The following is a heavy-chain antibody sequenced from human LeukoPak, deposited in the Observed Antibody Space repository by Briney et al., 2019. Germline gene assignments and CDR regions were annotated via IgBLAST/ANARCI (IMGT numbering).Heavy chain of an antibody. CDR1: GFTFSNYN. CDR3: ARAGELWFGELSHYYFDY. J-gene: IGHJ4*02. D-gene: IGHD3-10*01. V-gene: IGHV3-48*04. CDR2: ISSSGSTI. Sequence: GGSLRLSCAASGFTFSNYNMNWVRQAPGKGLEWVSYISSSGSTIYYADSVKGRFTISRDNAKNSLYLQMNSLRAEDTAVYYCARAGELWFGELSHYYFDYWGQGTLVTVSS.